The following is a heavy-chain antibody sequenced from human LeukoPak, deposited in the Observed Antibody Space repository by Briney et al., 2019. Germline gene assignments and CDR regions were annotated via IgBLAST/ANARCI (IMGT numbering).Heavy chain of an antibody. CDR2: IYYSGST. J-gene: IGHJ4*02. D-gene: IGHD1-26*01. CDR1: GGSISSYY. V-gene: IGHV4-59*01. Sequence: SETLSLTCTVSGGSISSYYWSWIRQPPGKGLEWIGYIYYSGSTNYNPSLKSRVTISVDTSKNQFSLKLSSVTAADTAVYYCARASVGATPVFDYWGQGTLVTVSS. CDR3: ARASVGATPVFDY.